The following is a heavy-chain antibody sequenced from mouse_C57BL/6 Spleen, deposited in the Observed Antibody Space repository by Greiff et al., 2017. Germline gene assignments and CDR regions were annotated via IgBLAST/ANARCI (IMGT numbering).Heavy chain of an antibody. Sequence: VKLVESGAELVKPGASVKLSCKASGYTFTEYTIHWVKQRSGQGLEWIGWFYPGSGSIKYNEKFKDKATLTADKSSSTVYMELSRLTSEDSAVYFCARHEEEFTTVVATDYAMDYWGQGTSVTVSS. J-gene: IGHJ4*01. CDR3: ARHEEEFTTVVATDYAMDY. D-gene: IGHD1-1*01. CDR1: GYTFTEYT. CDR2: FYPGSGSI. V-gene: IGHV1-62-2*01.